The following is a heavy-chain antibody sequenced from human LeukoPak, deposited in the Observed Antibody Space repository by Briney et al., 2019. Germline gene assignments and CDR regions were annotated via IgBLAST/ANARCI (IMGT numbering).Heavy chain of an antibody. V-gene: IGHV1-2*06. Sequence: AASVKVSCKASGYTVTSYYMHWVRQAPGQGLEWMGRINPNSGGTNYAQKFQGRVTMTRDTSISTVYMELSRLRSDDTAVYYCARVGYYESSGYYEYWGQGTLVTVSS. CDR1: GYTVTSYY. D-gene: IGHD3-22*01. J-gene: IGHJ4*02. CDR3: ARVGYYESSGYYEY. CDR2: INPNSGGT.